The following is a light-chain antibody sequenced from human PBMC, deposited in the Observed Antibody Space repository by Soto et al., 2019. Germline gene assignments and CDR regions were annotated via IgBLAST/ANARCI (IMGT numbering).Light chain of an antibody. V-gene: IGLV1-40*01. CDR3: QSYDSSLSGSNYV. CDR1: SSNIGAGYD. CDR2: XNS. J-gene: IGLJ1*01. Sequence: QSVLTQPPSVSGAPGQRVTISCTGSSSNIGAGYDVHWYQQLPGXXXXXXXXXNSNRPSGVPDRFSGSKSGTSASLAITGLQAEDEADYYCQSYDSSLSGSNYVFGTGTKVTVL.